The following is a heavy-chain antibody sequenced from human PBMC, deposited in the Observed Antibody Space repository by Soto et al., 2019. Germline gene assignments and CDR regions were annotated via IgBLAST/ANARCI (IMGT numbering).Heavy chain of an antibody. CDR2: IYPENSNV. V-gene: IGHV5-51*03. D-gene: IGHD3-9*01. J-gene: IGHJ5*02. Sequence: EERLVQSGVEIKKAGESLKISCNASGDNFATFWIGWVRQVPGEGLEWMAIIYPENSNVEYSPSYKGRITISADKSLNTAYLQWNSLMASDSAMYYCARRLYFDTWFDPWGQGTLVTVSS. CDR3: ARRLYFDTWFDP. CDR1: GDNFATFW.